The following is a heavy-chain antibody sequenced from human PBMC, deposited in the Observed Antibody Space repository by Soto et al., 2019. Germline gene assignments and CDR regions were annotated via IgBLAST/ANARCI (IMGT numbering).Heavy chain of an antibody. Sequence: PGGSLRLSCAASGFTFSSYEMIWVRQAPGKGLEWVSYISTNGSTKYYGGSVKGRFTISRDNAKNSLYLQMNSLRAEDTAVYYSARDNSQEGIGVRGQGTTVTGPS. J-gene: IGHJ6*01. V-gene: IGHV3-48*03. D-gene: IGHD3-3*02. CDR2: ISTNGSTK. CDR1: GFTFSSYE. CDR3: ARDNSQEGIGV.